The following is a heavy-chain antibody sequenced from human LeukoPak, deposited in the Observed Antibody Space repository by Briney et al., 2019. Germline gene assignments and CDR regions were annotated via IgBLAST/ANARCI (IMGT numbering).Heavy chain of an antibody. Sequence: GGSLRLSCAASGFTFSSYGMHWVRQAPGKGLEWVAVISYDGSNKYYADSVKGRFTISRDNSKNTLYLQMNSLRAEDTAVYYCAKAASMIVVVTPDHWGQGTLVTVSS. CDR2: ISYDGSNK. V-gene: IGHV3-30*18. D-gene: IGHD3-22*01. CDR1: GFTFSSYG. CDR3: AKAASMIVVVTPDH. J-gene: IGHJ5*02.